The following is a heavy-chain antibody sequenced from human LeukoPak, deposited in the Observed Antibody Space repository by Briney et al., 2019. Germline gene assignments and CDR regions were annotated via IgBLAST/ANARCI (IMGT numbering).Heavy chain of an antibody. D-gene: IGHD1-26*01. CDR2: LTGSGDNT. V-gene: IGHV3-23*01. J-gene: IGHJ3*02. Sequence: GGSLRLSCVASGFTFSGYGMTWVRQAPGKGLEWVSSLTGSGDNTYYADSVKGRFTISRDNSKNTLYLQMNSLRAEDTAVYYCAKSRGSYYRDAFDIWGQGTMVTVSS. CDR1: GFTFSGYG. CDR3: AKSRGSYYRDAFDI.